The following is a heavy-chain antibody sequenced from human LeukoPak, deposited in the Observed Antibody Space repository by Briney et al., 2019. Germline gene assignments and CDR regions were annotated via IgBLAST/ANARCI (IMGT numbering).Heavy chain of an antibody. CDR3: GRHMVLRSTSRPYYYYYMDV. J-gene: IGHJ6*03. CDR1: GYSISSGYY. V-gene: IGHV4-38-2*01. D-gene: IGHD2-2*01. Sequence: SETLSLTCAVSGYSISSGYYWGWLRQPPGKGLELIGSNYRSGSTYYHPSLKSRLTISVDNAKNEFCQKLSSVTAADTAVYYCGRHMVLRSTSRPYYYYYMDVWGKGTTVSVSS. CDR2: NYRSGST.